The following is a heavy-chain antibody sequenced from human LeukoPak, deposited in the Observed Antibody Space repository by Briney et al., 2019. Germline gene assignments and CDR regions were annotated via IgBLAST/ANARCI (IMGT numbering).Heavy chain of an antibody. J-gene: IGHJ5*02. V-gene: IGHV3-7*03. CDR1: GFTFSSYA. CDR2: MKQERGQE. D-gene: IGHD5-18*01. CDR3: ASLDTAKQPLANH. Sequence: GGSLRLPCAASGFTFSSYAMHWVRQAPGKGLEWVANMKQERGQEYYVDSVKGRFTISKDSAKNSLYLQMNSLRVEDTAMYYCASLDTAKQPLANHWGQGTLVTVSS.